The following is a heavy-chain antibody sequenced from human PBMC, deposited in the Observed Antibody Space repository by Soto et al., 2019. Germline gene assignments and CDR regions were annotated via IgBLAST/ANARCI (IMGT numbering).Heavy chain of an antibody. V-gene: IGHV3-33*01. Sequence: QVQLVESGGGVVQPGRSLRLSCAASGFTFSSYGMHWVHQAPGKGLEWVAVIWYDGSNKYYADSVKGRFTISRDNSKNTLYLQMNSLRAEDTAVYYCARVSSKVGPFDYWGQGTLVTVSS. CDR3: ARVSSKVGPFDY. D-gene: IGHD2-15*01. J-gene: IGHJ4*02. CDR1: GFTFSSYG. CDR2: IWYDGSNK.